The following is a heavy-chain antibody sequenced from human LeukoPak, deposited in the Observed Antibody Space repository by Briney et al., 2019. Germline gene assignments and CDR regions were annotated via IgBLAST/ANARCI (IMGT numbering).Heavy chain of an antibody. CDR2: IYYSGST. Sequence: SETLSLTCTVSGGSISSSSYYWGWIRQPPGKGLEWIGSIYYSGSTYYNPSLKSRVTISVDTSKNQFSLRLSSVTAADTAVYYCARLHYYDSRGYQIYYYYYYMDVWGKGTTVTVSS. V-gene: IGHV4-39*07. CDR1: GGSISSSSYY. J-gene: IGHJ6*03. CDR3: ARLHYYDSRGYQIYYYYYYMDV. D-gene: IGHD3-22*01.